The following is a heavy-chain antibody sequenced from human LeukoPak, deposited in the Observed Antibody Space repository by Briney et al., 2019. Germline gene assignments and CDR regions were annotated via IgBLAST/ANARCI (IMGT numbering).Heavy chain of an antibody. D-gene: IGHD2-21*02. Sequence: PGGSLRPSCAASGFTFSNYAMNWVRQAPGKGLEWVSVITSGGSTYYADSVKGRFTISRDNSKNTLYLQMNSLRAEDTAVYYCAKRLPVVGDRNRAFDYWGQGTLVTVSS. CDR1: GFTFSNYA. J-gene: IGHJ4*02. CDR2: ITSGGST. V-gene: IGHV3-23*01. CDR3: AKRLPVVGDRNRAFDY.